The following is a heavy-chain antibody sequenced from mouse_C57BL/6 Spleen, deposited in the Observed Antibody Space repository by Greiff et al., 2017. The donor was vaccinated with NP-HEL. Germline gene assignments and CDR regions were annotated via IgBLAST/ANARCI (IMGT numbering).Heavy chain of an antibody. CDR3: ARMVTFDY. Sequence: QVQLKQPGAELVRPGSSVKLSCKASGYTFTSYWMDWVKQRPGQGLEWIGNIYPSDSETHYNQKFKDKATLTVDKSSSTAYMQLSSLTSEDSAVYYCARMVTFDYWGQGTTLTVSS. CDR2: IYPSDSET. D-gene: IGHD2-2*01. J-gene: IGHJ2*01. CDR1: GYTFTSYW. V-gene: IGHV1-61*01.